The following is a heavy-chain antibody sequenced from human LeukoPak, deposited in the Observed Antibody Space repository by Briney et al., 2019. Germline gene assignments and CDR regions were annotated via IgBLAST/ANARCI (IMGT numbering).Heavy chain of an antibody. CDR3: AREQSGDGWSGFDY. Sequence: GGSLRLSCAASGFTFRSYAMHWVRQAPGKGLEWVAVISDDGSRQHYADFLEGRITISRDNSKHAVSLQMSSLRTEDTAVYFCAREQSGDGWSGFDYWGQGTLVTVSS. J-gene: IGHJ4*02. CDR1: GFTFRSYA. D-gene: IGHD6-19*01. CDR2: ISDDGSRQ. V-gene: IGHV3-30*15.